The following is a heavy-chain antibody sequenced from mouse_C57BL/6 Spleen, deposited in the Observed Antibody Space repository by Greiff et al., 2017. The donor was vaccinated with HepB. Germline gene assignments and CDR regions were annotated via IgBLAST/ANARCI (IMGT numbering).Heavy chain of an antibody. CDR2: IWSDGST. Sequence: VHLVESGPGLVAPSQSLSITCTVSGFSFTSYGVHWVRQPPGKGLEWLVVIWSDGSTTYNSALKSRLSISKDNSKSQVFLKMNSLQTDDTAMYYCARHADYYGSSFYAMDYWGQGTSVTVSS. J-gene: IGHJ4*01. CDR3: ARHADYYGSSFYAMDY. V-gene: IGHV2-6-1*01. D-gene: IGHD1-1*01. CDR1: GFSFTSYG.